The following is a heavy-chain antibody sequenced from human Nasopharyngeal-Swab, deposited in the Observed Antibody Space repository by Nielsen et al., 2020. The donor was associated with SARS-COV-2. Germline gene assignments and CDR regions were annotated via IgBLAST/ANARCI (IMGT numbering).Heavy chain of an antibody. CDR3: ARNSPGYSYGYNWFDP. Sequence: ASVKVSCKASGYTFTSYDINWVRQATGQGLEWMGWMNPNSGNTGYAQKFQGRVTMTRNTSISTAYMELSSLRSEDTAVYYCARNSPGYSYGYNWFDPWGQGTLVTVSS. J-gene: IGHJ5*02. V-gene: IGHV1-8*01. CDR1: GYTFTSYD. D-gene: IGHD5-18*01. CDR2: MNPNSGNT.